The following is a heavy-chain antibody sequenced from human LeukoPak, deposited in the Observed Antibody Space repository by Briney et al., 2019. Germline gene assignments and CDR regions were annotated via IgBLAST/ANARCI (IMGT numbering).Heavy chain of an antibody. CDR2: ISTEIGNT. CDR3: ARDRYGYCGGGSCFLFDY. D-gene: IGHD2-15*01. CDR1: GYSFHDFG. V-gene: IGHV1-18*03. J-gene: IGHJ4*02. Sequence: GASVKVSCKASGYSFHDFGISWVRQAPGQGLEWMGWISTEIGNTNYAQRLQGRVTMTRDTSTSTVCMELTSLTSDDMAVYYCARDRYGYCGGGSCFLFDYWGQGTLVTVSS.